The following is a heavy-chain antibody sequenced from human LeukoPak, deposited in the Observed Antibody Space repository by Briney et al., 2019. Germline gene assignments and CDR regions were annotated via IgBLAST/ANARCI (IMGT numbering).Heavy chain of an antibody. Sequence: GSLRLSCEASGFTFGSFAMYWVRQAPGKGLDWIAGIFGSGGSPHYADSVKGRFTISRDNSKNTVYLQINSLRAEDTAVDYCAKTTAGYSSGQKPAWPVDYWGQGTLVTVSS. CDR2: IFGSGGSP. J-gene: IGHJ4*02. V-gene: IGHV3-23*01. D-gene: IGHD5-18*01. CDR3: AKTTAGYSSGQKPAWPVDY. CDR1: GFTFGSFA.